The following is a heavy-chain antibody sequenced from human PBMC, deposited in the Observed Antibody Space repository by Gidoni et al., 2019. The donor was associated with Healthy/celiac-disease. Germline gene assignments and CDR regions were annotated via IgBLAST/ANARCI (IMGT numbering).Heavy chain of an antibody. V-gene: IGHV3-33*01. J-gene: IGHJ4*02. CDR2: IWYDGSNK. CDR3: ARDVSYSSSSGVDY. CDR1: GFHFSSYG. Sequence: QVQLVESGGGVVQPGRSLRLSCAASGFHFSSYGMPWVRQAPGTGLEWVAVIWYDGSNKYYADSVKGRFTISRDNSKNTLYLQMNSLRAEDTAVYYCARDVSYSSSSGVDYWGQGTLVTVSS. D-gene: IGHD6-6*01.